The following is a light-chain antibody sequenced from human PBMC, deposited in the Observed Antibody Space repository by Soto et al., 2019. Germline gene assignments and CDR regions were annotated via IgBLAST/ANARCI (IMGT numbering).Light chain of an antibody. CDR3: QQYYRSPET. Sequence: EIVMTQSPATLSVTPGERATLSCRASENIGSDYLAWYQHKPGQPPSLLIFDASSRAPGIPDRFTGGGSGTDFTLTSNRLEPEDFAVYFCQQYYRSPETFGQGTKVDIK. CDR1: ENIGSDY. V-gene: IGKV3-20*01. CDR2: DAS. J-gene: IGKJ1*01.